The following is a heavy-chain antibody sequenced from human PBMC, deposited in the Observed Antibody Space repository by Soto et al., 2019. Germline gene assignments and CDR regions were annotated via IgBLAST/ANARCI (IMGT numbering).Heavy chain of an antibody. CDR3: AKDTNYDSSGYYYGTSAYSYYGMEV. Sequence: VGSLRLSCASSVCTFSSYAMSCVRQSPGKWLEWVSAISGSGGSTYYADSVKGRFTISRDNSKNTLYLQMNSLRAEDTAVYYCAKDTNYDSSGYYYGTSAYSYYGMEVWGQRTTFSVSS. V-gene: IGHV3-23*01. D-gene: IGHD3-22*01. CDR2: ISGSGGST. CDR1: VCTFSSYA. J-gene: IGHJ6*02.